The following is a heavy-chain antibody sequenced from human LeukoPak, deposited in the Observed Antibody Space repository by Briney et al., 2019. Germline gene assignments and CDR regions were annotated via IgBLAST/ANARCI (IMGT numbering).Heavy chain of an antibody. CDR2: IYYSGST. CDR1: GGSISSSSYY. V-gene: IGHV4-39*07. Sequence: SETLSLTCTVSGGSISSSSYYWGWIRQPPGKGLEWIGSIYYSGSTYYNPSLKSRVTISVDTSKNQFSLKLSSVTAADTAVYYCAGDLGSHDFWSGYFPRAWFDPWGQGTLVTVSS. CDR3: AGDLGSHDFWSGYFPRAWFDP. J-gene: IGHJ5*02. D-gene: IGHD3-3*01.